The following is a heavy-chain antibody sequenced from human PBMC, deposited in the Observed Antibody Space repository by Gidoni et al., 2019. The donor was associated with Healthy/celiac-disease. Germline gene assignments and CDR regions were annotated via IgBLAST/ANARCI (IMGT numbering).Heavy chain of an antibody. CDR1: GFTSRDYY. Sequence: QVQLVESGGGWVKPVGSRRLSCAASGFTSRDYYMSWIRQAPGKGLEWVSYISSSGSTIYYADSVKGRFTISRDNAKNSLYLQMNSLRAEDTAVYYCARDNRGLTAMTRAEDYWGQGTLVTVSS. CDR2: ISSSGSTI. D-gene: IGHD5-18*01. CDR3: ARDNRGLTAMTRAEDY. J-gene: IGHJ4*02. V-gene: IGHV3-11*01.